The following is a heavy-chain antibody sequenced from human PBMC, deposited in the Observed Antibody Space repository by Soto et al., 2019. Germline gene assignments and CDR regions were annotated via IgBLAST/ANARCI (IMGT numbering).Heavy chain of an antibody. D-gene: IGHD3-3*01. CDR2: IWYDGSNK. CDR1: GFTFSSYG. J-gene: IGHJ6*02. Sequence: GGSLRLSCAASGFTFSSYGMHWVRQAPGKGLEWVAVIWYDGSNKYYADSVKGGFTISRDNSKNTLYLQMNSLRAEDTAVYYCARDREVLRFLEWPPRYYYYYGMDVWGQGTTVTVSS. V-gene: IGHV3-33*01. CDR3: ARDREVLRFLEWPPRYYYYYGMDV.